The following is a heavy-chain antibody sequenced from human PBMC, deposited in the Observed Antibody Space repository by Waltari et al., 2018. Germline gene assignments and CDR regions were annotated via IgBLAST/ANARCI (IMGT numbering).Heavy chain of an antibody. CDR3: AKGQEHYYDNSGSFVS. D-gene: IGHD3-22*01. CDR1: GYTFTGYN. CDR2: INPNSGGT. Sequence: QVQLVQRGAEVKKPGASVKVSCKASGYTFTGYNIPWVRQAPGQGLEWMGRINPNSGGTNYAQKFQGRVTMTRDTSINTAYMELSRLRPDDTAVYYCAKGQEHYYDNSGSFVSWGQGTLVTVSS. J-gene: IGHJ5*01. V-gene: IGHV1-2*06.